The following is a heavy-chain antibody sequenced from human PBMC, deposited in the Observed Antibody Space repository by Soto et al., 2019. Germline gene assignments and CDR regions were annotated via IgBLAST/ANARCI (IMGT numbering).Heavy chain of an antibody. J-gene: IGHJ3*02. CDR1: GLTFSSYA. CDR3: VKDLRYCSGGSCFSAFDI. CDR2: ISSNGGST. Sequence: GGPLRLSRSASGLTFSSYAVRWVRQTQGKGLEYVSAISSNGGSTYYADSVKGRFTISRDNSKNTLYLQMSSLRAEDTAVYYWVKDLRYCSGGSCFSAFDIWGQGTMVTVS. V-gene: IGHV3-64D*08. D-gene: IGHD2-15*01.